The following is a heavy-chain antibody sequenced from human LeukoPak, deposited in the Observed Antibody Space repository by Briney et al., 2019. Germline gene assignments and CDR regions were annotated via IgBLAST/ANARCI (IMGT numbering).Heavy chain of an antibody. CDR3: ARGRRSYSTFYY. CDR1: GGSFSGYY. Sequence: SETLSLTCAVYGGSFSGYYWSWIRQPPGKGLEWIGEINHSGSTNYNPSLKSRVTISVDTSKNQFSLKLSSVTAADTAVYYCARGRRSYSTFYYWGQGTLVTVSS. D-gene: IGHD1-26*01. CDR2: INHSGST. V-gene: IGHV4-34*01. J-gene: IGHJ4*02.